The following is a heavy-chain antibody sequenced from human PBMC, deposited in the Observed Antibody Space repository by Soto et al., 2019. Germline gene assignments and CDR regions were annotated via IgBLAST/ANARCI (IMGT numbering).Heavy chain of an antibody. V-gene: IGHV1-69*13. CDR1: GGTFSSYA. Sequence: SVKVSCKAPGGTFSSYAISWVRQAPGQGLEWMGGIIPIFGTANYAQKFQGGVTITADESTSTAYMELSSLRSEDTAVYYCARDGFGTDAFDIWGQGTMVTVSS. D-gene: IGHD1-1*01. CDR3: ARDGFGTDAFDI. CDR2: IIPIFGTA. J-gene: IGHJ3*02.